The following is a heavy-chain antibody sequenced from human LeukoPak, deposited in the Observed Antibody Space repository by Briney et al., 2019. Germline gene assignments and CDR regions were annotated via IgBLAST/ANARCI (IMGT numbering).Heavy chain of an antibody. J-gene: IGHJ4*02. CDR2: IYYSGST. V-gene: IGHV4-39*01. Sequence: SETLSLTCTVSGGSISSSSYYWGWIRQPPGKGLEWIGSIYYSGSTYYNPSLKSRVTISVDTSKNQFSLKLSSVTAADTAVYYCARLGRGYSYGYDYWGQGTLVTVSS. CDR3: ARLGRGYSYGYDY. D-gene: IGHD5-18*01. CDR1: GGSISSSSYY.